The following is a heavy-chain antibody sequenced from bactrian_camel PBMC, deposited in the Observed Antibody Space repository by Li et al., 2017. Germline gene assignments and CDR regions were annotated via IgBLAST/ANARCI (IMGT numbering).Heavy chain of an antibody. D-gene: IGHD2*01. CDR2: ICRNDGST. V-gene: IGHV3-3*01. J-gene: IGHJ4*01. CDR3: AADDFNLQLARHYRY. CDR1: GRTYNDHC. Sequence: HVQLVESGGNSVQAGGSLRLSCVASGRTYNDHCLAWFRQTPGKDREAVASICRNDGSTEYADSVKGRFTISKDNVKNTLYLDMNNLQPEDTAMYFCAADDFNLQLARHYRYWGQGTQVTVS.